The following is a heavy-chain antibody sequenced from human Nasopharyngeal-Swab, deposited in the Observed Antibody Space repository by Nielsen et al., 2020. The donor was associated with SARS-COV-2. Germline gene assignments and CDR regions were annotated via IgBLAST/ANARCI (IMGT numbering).Heavy chain of an antibody. CDR1: GFTFSDYY. J-gene: IGHJ4*02. CDR3: ANHLPGTYYFDY. Sequence: GGSLRLSCAASGFTFSDYYMSWIRQAPGKGLEWVSYISSSGSTIYYADSVKGRSTISRDNAKNSLYLQMNSLRAEDTAVYYCANHLPGTYYFDYWGQGTLVTVSS. V-gene: IGHV3-11*01. D-gene: IGHD3-10*01. CDR2: ISSSGSTI.